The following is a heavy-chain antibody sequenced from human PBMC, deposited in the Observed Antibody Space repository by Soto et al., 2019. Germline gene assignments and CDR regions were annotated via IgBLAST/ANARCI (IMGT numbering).Heavy chain of an antibody. Sequence: QVQLVQSGAEVKKPGASVKVSCKASGYTFSTFGISWVRQAAGQGLVWMGWMSPNNGNTNYARKFQGRVTMTTDTSTRTAYMELRSLKSDDTAVYYCARDPGGATGFDPWGQGTLVTVSS. CDR3: ARDPGGATGFDP. J-gene: IGHJ5*02. CDR1: GYTFSTFG. V-gene: IGHV1-18*04. CDR2: MSPNNGNT. D-gene: IGHD1-1*01.